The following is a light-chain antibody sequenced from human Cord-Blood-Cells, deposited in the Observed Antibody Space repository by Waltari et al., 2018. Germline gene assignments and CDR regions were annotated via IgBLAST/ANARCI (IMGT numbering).Light chain of an antibody. J-gene: IGLJ3*02. Sequence: QSALTQPASASGSPGQSITISSTGTSSYVGGYNYVSWYQQHPGKAPKRMIYDVSNRPSGVSNRFSGSKSGNTASLTISGLQAEDEADYYCSSYTSSSIWVFGGGTKLTVL. V-gene: IGLV2-14*03. CDR3: SSYTSSSIWV. CDR2: DVS. CDR1: SSYVGGYNY.